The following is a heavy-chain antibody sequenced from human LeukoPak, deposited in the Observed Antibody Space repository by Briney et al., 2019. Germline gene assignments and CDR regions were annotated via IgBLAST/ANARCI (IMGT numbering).Heavy chain of an antibody. J-gene: IGHJ4*02. CDR3: ARLLLWFGESTDY. V-gene: IGHV1-2*02. D-gene: IGHD3-10*01. Sequence: ASVKVSCKASGYTFTGYYMHWVRRAPGQGLEWMGWINPNSGGTNYAQKFQGRVTMTRDTSISTAYMELSRLRSDDTAVYYCARLLLWFGESTDYWGQGTLVTVSS. CDR1: GYTFTGYY. CDR2: INPNSGGT.